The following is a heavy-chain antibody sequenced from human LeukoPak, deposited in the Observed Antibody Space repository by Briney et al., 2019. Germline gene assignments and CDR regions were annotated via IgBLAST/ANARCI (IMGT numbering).Heavy chain of an antibody. Sequence: GGFLRLSCVVSGFAVSSSYMNWVRQAPGKGLEWVSVIYTDGSTFYADSVKVRFTVSRDQSKNTLYLQMNSQRAEDTAVYYCARTTTVLEWFGGTEPWGQGTLVTVSS. CDR2: IYTDGST. J-gene: IGHJ5*02. CDR1: GFAVSSSY. V-gene: IGHV3-66*01. D-gene: IGHD3-10*01. CDR3: ARTTTVLEWFGGTEP.